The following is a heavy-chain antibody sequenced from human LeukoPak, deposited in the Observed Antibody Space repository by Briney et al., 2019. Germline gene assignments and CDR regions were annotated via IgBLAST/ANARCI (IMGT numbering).Heavy chain of an antibody. J-gene: IGHJ4*02. D-gene: IGHD3-10*01. CDR3: ARGTLYYYGSGSYGY. CDR1: GGSFSGYY. Sequence: SETLSLTCAVYGGSFSGYYWSWIRQPPGKGLEWIGEINHSGSTNYNPSLKSRVTISVDTSKNQFSLKLSSATAADTAVYYCARGTLYYYGSGSYGYWGQGTLVTVSS. CDR2: INHSGST. V-gene: IGHV4-34*01.